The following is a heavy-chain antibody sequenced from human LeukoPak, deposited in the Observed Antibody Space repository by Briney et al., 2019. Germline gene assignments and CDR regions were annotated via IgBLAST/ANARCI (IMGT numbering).Heavy chain of an antibody. CDR3: ARGYCSGGSCYSARY. Sequence: SETLSLTCTVSGGSIISGGYYWTWIRQLPGKGLEWIGRFYYSGSTNYNPSLKSRLSISADTSKNKFSLKLSSVTVADTAIYYCARGYCSGGSCYSARYWGQGTLVTVPS. CDR1: GGSIISGGYY. J-gene: IGHJ4*02. D-gene: IGHD2-15*01. V-gene: IGHV4-31*03. CDR2: FYYSGST.